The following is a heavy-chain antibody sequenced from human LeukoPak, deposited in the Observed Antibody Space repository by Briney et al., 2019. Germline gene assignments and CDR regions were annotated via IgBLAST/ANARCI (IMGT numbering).Heavy chain of an antibody. Sequence: GGSLRLSCAASGFTVSSNYMSWVRQAPGKGLGWVSVIYSGGSTYYADSVKGRFTISRDNSKNTLYLQMNSLRPEDTAVYYCAKEGTYGLWYFDYWGQGTLVTVSS. V-gene: IGHV3-66*02. CDR1: GFTVSSNY. D-gene: IGHD3-10*01. J-gene: IGHJ4*02. CDR3: AKEGTYGLWYFDY. CDR2: IYSGGST.